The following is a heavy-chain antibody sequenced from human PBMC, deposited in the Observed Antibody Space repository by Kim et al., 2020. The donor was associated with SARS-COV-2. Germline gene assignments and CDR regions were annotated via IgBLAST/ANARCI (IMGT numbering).Heavy chain of an antibody. CDR2: IWYDGRNK. CDR3: ARGGVWGTNGALDY. V-gene: IGHV3-33*01. D-gene: IGHD2-8*01. CDR1: GFTFGNYG. J-gene: IGHJ4*02. Sequence: GGSLRLSCAASGFTFGNYGMHWVRQAPGKGLEWVAVIWYDGRNKYYADSVKGRFTISRDNSKNTVYLQMNSLRAEDTAVYYCARGGVWGTNGALDYWGQGTLVTVSS.